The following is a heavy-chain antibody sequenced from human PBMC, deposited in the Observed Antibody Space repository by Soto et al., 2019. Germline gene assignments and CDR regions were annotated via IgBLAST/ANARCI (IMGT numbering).Heavy chain of an antibody. J-gene: IGHJ6*02. CDR2: IIPIFGTA. CDR1: GGTFSSYA. D-gene: IGHD2-15*01. CDR3: ARYCSGGSCYGYYCGMGV. Sequence: QVQLVQSGAEVKKPGSSVKVSCKASGGTFSSYAISWVRQAPGQGLEWMGGIIPIFGTANYAQKFQGRVTITADESTSTAYMELSSLRSEDTAVYYCARYCSGGSCYGYYCGMGVWGQGTTVTVSS. V-gene: IGHV1-69*12.